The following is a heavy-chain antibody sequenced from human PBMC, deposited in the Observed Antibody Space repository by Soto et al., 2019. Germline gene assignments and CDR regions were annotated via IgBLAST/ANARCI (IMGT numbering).Heavy chain of an antibody. D-gene: IGHD3-10*01. CDR1: GYTFTGYY. J-gene: IGHJ4*02. Sequence: ASVKVSCKASGYTFTGYYMHWVRQAPGQGLEWMGWINPNSGGTNYAQKFQGWVTMTRDTAIRTAYMEVSSLRSDDTAVYYCERGRASGSYYLLDYWGQGTLVTVSS. V-gene: IGHV1-2*04. CDR3: ERGRASGSYYLLDY. CDR2: INPNSGGT.